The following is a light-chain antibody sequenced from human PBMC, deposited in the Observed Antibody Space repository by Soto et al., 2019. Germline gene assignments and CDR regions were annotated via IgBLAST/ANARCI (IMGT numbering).Light chain of an antibody. Sequence: QSSLTQPASVSGSPGQSITISCTGTSSDICGSYDYFSWYQQHPGKAPKRLIYKVRNRPSGVSYRFSASKSGNTASLTISALQAEDEADYYCRSDSISRSXSYVVGTGTKVXV. V-gene: IGLV2-14*01. CDR3: RSDSISRSXSYV. CDR1: SSDICGSYDY. CDR2: KVR. J-gene: IGLJ1*01.